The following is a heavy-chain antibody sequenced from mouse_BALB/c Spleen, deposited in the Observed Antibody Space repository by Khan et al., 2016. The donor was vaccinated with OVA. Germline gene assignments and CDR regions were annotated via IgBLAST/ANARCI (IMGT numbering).Heavy chain of an antibody. D-gene: IGHD2-14*01. V-gene: IGHV1-4*01. CDR1: GYTFTTYT. J-gene: IGHJ3*01. CDR3: ASYYRYPAWFAY. Sequence: QVQLQQSGAELARPGASVKMSCKASGYTFTTYTMHWVRQRPGQGLEWIGSNNPSSDYANYNQKFKDKTTLTADKSSSTAYMQLSSLTSEDSAVYYCASYYRYPAWFAYWGQGTLVTVSA. CDR2: NNPSSDYA.